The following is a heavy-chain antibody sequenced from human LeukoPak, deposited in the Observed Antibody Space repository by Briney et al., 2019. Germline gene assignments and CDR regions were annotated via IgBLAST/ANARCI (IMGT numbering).Heavy chain of an antibody. CDR2: ISSSGSTI. V-gene: IGHV3-48*03. CDR1: GFTFSSYE. Sequence: PGGSLRLSCAASGFTFSSYEMNWVRQAPGKGLEWVSYISSSGSTIYYADSVKGRFTISRDNAKNSLYLQMNSLRAEDTAVYYCARDAIGPGAFDIWGQGTMVTVSS. CDR3: ARDAIGPGAFDI. D-gene: IGHD1-14*01. J-gene: IGHJ3*02.